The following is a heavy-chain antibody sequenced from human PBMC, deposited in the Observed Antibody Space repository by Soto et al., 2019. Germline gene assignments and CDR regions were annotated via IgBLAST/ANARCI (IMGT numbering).Heavy chain of an antibody. CDR3: AKCPGAYYYDSSGYYGYAFDI. CDR1: GFTFDDYA. D-gene: IGHD3-22*01. CDR2: ISWNSGSI. V-gene: IGHV3-9*01. J-gene: IGHJ3*02. Sequence: GGSLRLSCAASGFTFDDYAMHWVRQAPGKGLEWVSGISWNSGSIGYADSVKGRFTISRDNAKNSLYLQMNSLRAEDTALYYCAKCPGAYYYDSSGYYGYAFDIWGQGTMVT.